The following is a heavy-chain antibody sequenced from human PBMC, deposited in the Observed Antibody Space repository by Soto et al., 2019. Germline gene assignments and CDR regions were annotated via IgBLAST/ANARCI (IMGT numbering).Heavy chain of an antibody. V-gene: IGHV4-30-4*01. CDR3: ARDQSAFHCLDY. CDR2: IHYSGST. J-gene: IGHJ4*02. CDR1: GDSISGGDYY. Sequence: SETLSLTCSVSGDSISGGDYYWSWIRQPPGEALEWIGHIHYSGSTYYNASLKNRLTVSMDTSKNQFSLNLNSVTAADTAIYYCARDQSAFHCLDYWGQGFLVTVSS.